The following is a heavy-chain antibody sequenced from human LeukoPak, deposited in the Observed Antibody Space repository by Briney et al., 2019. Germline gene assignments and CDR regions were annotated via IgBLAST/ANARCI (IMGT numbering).Heavy chain of an antibody. Sequence: TGGSLRLSCAASGFTFNDYAMPWVRQAPGKGLEWVSGIYWNSDTLDYADSVKGRFTISRDNAKNSLYLQMNSLRAEDTALYYCAKVWYSSGWYGAFDIWGQGTMVTVSS. D-gene: IGHD6-19*01. J-gene: IGHJ3*02. CDR2: IYWNSDTL. CDR3: AKVWYSSGWYGAFDI. V-gene: IGHV3-9*01. CDR1: GFTFNDYA.